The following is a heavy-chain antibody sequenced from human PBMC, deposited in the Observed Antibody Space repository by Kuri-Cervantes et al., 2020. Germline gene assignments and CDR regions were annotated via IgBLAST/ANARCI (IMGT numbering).Heavy chain of an antibody. CDR1: GFNFEEYG. V-gene: IGHV3-21*03. Sequence: GGSLRLSCAASGFNFEEYGVSWVRQAPGKGLEWVSSISSSSSYIYYADSVKGRFTISRDNAKNSLYPQMNSLRAEDTAVYYCARGSGGSVGDYWGQGTLVTVSS. CDR3: ARGSGGSVGDY. CDR2: ISSSSSYI. J-gene: IGHJ4*02. D-gene: IGHD2-15*01.